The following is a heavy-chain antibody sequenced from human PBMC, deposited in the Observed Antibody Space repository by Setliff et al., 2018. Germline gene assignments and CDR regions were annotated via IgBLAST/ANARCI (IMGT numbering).Heavy chain of an antibody. CDR3: AKNGFGVVALGVNNWFDP. D-gene: IGHD3-10*01. CDR2: INAGNGNT. Sequence: ASVKVSCKASGYTFTSYAMHWVRQAPGQRLEWMGWINAGNGNTKYSQKFQGRVTITRDTSASTAYMELSSLRSDDTAVYYCAKNGFGVVALGVNNWFDPWGQGTLVTAPQ. J-gene: IGHJ5*02. V-gene: IGHV1-3*01. CDR1: GYTFTSYA.